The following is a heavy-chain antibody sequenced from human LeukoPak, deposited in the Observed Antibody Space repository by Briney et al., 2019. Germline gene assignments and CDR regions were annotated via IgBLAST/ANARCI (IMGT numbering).Heavy chain of an antibody. CDR1: GYTFTGYY. D-gene: IGHD2-15*01. V-gene: IGHV1-2*02. CDR2: INPNSGGT. Sequence: GASVKVSCKASGYTFTGYYMHWVRQAPGQGLEWMGWINPNSGGTNYAQKLQDRVTMTTDTSTSTAYMELRSLRSDDTAVYYCARNGYCSGGSCYAYFDYWGQGTLVTVSS. J-gene: IGHJ4*02. CDR3: ARNGYCSGGSCYAYFDY.